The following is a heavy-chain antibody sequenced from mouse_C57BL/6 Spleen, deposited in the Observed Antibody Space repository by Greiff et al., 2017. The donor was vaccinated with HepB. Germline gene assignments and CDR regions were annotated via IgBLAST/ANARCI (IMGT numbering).Heavy chain of an antibody. CDR3: ARGGVTTGFGFDY. D-gene: IGHD2-2*01. V-gene: IGHV3-6*01. CDR2: ISYDGSN. J-gene: IGHJ2*01. Sequence: DVQLQESGPGLVKPSQSLSLTCSVTGYSITSGYYWNWIRQFPGNKLEWMGYISYDGSNNYNPSLKNRISITRDTSKNQFFLKLNSVTTEDTATYYCARGGVTTGFGFDYWGQGTTLTVSS. CDR1: GYSITSGYY.